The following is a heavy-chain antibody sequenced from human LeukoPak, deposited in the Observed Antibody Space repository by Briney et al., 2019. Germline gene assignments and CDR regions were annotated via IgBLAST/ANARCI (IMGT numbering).Heavy chain of an antibody. CDR3: ARGPIAVAGSYYYYGMDV. Sequence: GSSVKVSCKASGGTFSSYAISWVRQAPGQGLEWKGRIIPILGIANYAQKFQGRVTITADKSTSTAYMELSSLRSEDTAVYYCARGPIAVAGSYYYYGMDVWGQGTTVTVSS. D-gene: IGHD6-19*01. V-gene: IGHV1-69*04. CDR1: GGTFSSYA. J-gene: IGHJ6*02. CDR2: IIPILGIA.